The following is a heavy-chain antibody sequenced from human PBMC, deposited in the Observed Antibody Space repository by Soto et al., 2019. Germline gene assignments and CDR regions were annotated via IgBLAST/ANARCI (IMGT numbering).Heavy chain of an antibody. CDR1: GGSISSYY. CDR2: IYYSGST. CDR3: SRWGGRDYGDYGGFYYYYYGMDV. D-gene: IGHD4-17*01. Sequence: SETLSLTCTVSGGSISSYYWSWIRQPPGKGLEWIGYIYYSGSTNYNPSLKSRVTISVDTSKNQFSLKLSSVTAADTAVYYCSRWGGRDYGDYGGFYYYYYGMDVWGQGATVTVSS. V-gene: IGHV4-59*01. J-gene: IGHJ6*02.